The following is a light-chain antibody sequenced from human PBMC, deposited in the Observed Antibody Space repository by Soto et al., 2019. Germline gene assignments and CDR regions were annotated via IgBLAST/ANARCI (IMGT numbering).Light chain of an antibody. CDR2: LGS. CDR1: QSLLHSNGYNY. CDR3: MQALQTLGT. Sequence: DIVMTQSPLSLPVTPGEPASISCRSSQSLLHSNGYNYLDWYLQKPGQSQQLLIYLGSNRASGVPDRFSGGGTGTDFTLKISRVEAEDVGVDYCMQALQTLGTFGQGTKLEIK. J-gene: IGKJ2*01. V-gene: IGKV2-28*01.